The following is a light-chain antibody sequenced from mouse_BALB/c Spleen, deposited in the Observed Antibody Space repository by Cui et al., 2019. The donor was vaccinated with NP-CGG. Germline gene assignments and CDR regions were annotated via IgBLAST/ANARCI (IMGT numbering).Light chain of an antibody. CDR2: GTN. CDR1: TGAVTTSNY. V-gene: IGLV1*01. CDR3: ALWYSNHWV. Sequence: QAVVTQGSARTTSPGETVTLTCRSSTGAVTTSNYANWVQEKPDHLFTGLIGGTNNRVPGVPARFSGSLIGDKAALTITGAQTEDEAIYFCALWYSNHWVFGGGTKLTVL. J-gene: IGLJ1*01.